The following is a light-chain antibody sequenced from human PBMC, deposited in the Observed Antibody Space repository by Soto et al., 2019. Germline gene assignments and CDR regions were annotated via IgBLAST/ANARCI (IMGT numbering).Light chain of an antibody. V-gene: IGKV3-11*01. J-gene: IGKJ2*01. CDR1: QSVSSY. CDR3: QQRSNWPPT. Sequence: EIVLTQSPDTLSLSPGERATLSCRASQSVSSYLAWYQQKPGQAPRLLIYDASNRATGIPARFSGSGSGTDFTLTISSLEPEDFAVYYCQQRSNWPPTFGQGTKLEI. CDR2: DAS.